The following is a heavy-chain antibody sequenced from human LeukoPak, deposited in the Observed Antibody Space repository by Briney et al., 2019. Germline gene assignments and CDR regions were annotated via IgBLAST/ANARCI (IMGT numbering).Heavy chain of an antibody. D-gene: IGHD6-19*01. Sequence: GGSLRLSCAASGFTFDDYAMYWVRQTPEKGLELVAGTRWNSGDIVYADSVKGRFSISRDSAKNPLYLQMNGLRTEDTALYFCTKDKSFRSGLPVAGFDYWGQGTLVIVSS. J-gene: IGHJ4*02. CDR3: TKDKSFRSGLPVAGFDY. V-gene: IGHV3-9*01. CDR2: TRWNSGDI. CDR1: GFTFDDYA.